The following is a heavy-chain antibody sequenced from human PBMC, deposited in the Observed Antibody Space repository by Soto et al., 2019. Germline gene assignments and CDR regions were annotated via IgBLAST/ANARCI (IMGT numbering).Heavy chain of an antibody. Sequence: SETLSLTCTISDGSISSYYWSWIRQPPGKALEWIGYVYYSGNTNYSPSLKSRVTISVDPSKNQFSLKLSSVTAADTAVYYCARDAGARTPYPHDYWSQGTLVTVSS. J-gene: IGHJ4*02. CDR2: VYYSGNT. D-gene: IGHD2-2*02. CDR3: ARDAGARTPYPHDY. CDR1: DGSISSYY. V-gene: IGHV4-59*01.